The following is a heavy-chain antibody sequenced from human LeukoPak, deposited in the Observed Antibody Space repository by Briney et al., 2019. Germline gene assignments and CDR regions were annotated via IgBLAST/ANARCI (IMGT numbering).Heavy chain of an antibody. J-gene: IGHJ4*02. V-gene: IGHV5-51*01. CDR3: ARRDSSDWTYYFDY. Sequence: HGESLKISCKGSGYSFTSYWIGWVRQMPGKGLEWMGIIYPGDSDTRYSPSFQGQVTISADKSIGTAYLQWSTLKASDTAMYYCARRDSSDWTYYFDYWGQGTLVTVSS. CDR2: IYPGDSDT. CDR1: GYSFTSYW. D-gene: IGHD6-19*01.